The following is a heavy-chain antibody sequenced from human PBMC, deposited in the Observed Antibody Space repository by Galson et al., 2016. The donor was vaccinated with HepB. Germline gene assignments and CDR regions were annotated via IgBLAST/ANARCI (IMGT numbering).Heavy chain of an antibody. J-gene: IGHJ4*02. D-gene: IGHD6-19*01. Sequence: SLRLSCAASGFVFSSYGIHWVRQAPGKGLEWVALIWHDGSTQYYADSVKGRFTISRDNSKNTLYLQMNSLRAEDSAMYYCARESPHIAVPVLDDWGQGTLVTVSS. CDR2: IWHDGSTQ. V-gene: IGHV3-33*01. CDR3: ARESPHIAVPVLDD. CDR1: GFVFSSYG.